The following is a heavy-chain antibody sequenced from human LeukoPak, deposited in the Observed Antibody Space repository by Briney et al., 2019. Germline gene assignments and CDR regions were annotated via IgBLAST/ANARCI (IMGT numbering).Heavy chain of an antibody. Sequence: PSETLTLTCAVSGCSFSGYYWSWIRQPPGKGLEWVGEITHSGSTNHNPSLKSRVTISGDKSKNQLSLKLSSVTAADTAVYYCARGDGRHQLVRVWFDPWGQGTLVTVSS. V-gene: IGHV4-34*01. D-gene: IGHD6-13*01. CDR1: GCSFSGYY. CDR2: ITHSGST. CDR3: ARGDGRHQLVRVWFDP. J-gene: IGHJ5*02.